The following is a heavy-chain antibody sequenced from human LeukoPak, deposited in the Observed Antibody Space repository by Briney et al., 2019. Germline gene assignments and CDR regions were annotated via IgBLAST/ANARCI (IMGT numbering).Heavy chain of an antibody. CDR2: VYYNGSS. CDR3: ARSIKRGLFDY. CDR1: GGSIGFYY. Sequence: SETLSLTCTVSGGSIGFYYWNWIRQPPGKGLEWIGCVYYNGSSNYNPSLKSRVTISADTSKIQFSLKLSSVTAADTAVYYCARSIKRGLFDYWGQGSLVTVSS. D-gene: IGHD3-10*01. J-gene: IGHJ4*02. V-gene: IGHV4-59*01.